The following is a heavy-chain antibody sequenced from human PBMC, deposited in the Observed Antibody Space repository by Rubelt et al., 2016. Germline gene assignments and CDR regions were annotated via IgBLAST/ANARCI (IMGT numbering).Heavy chain of an antibody. CDR1: GYTFTGYY. CDR2: INLNSGGT. CDR3: ATTIDSVYAFDI. Sequence: QVQLVQSGAEVKKPGASVRVSCKASGYTFTGYYMHWVRQAPGRGLEWMGWINLNSGGTNYEKKFQGRVTMTRDTSIRTAYLELSRLRADDTAVYYCATTIDSVYAFDIWGQGTGVTVSS. D-gene: IGHD1-26*01. J-gene: IGHJ3*02. V-gene: IGHV1-2*02.